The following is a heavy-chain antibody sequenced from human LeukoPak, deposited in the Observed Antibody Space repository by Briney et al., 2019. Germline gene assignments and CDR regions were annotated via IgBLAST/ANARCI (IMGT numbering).Heavy chain of an antibody. Sequence: PSETLSLTCTVSGGSISSSSYYWGWIRQPPGKGLEWIGSIYYSGSTYYSPSLKSRVTISVDTSKNQFSLKLSSVTAADTAVYYCARQSGIAAAGVWFDPWGQGTLVTVSS. V-gene: IGHV4-39*07. D-gene: IGHD6-13*01. J-gene: IGHJ5*02. CDR1: GGSISSSSYY. CDR2: IYYSGST. CDR3: ARQSGIAAAGVWFDP.